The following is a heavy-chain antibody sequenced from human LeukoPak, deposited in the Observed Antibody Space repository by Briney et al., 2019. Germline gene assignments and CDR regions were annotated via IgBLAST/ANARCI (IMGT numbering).Heavy chain of an antibody. CDR2: TYSGGRT. CDR3: ARVYYGSGSLHYYYYYMDV. D-gene: IGHD3-10*01. CDR1: GFTVSSNY. V-gene: IGHV3-53*01. Sequence: PGGSLRLSCAASGFTVSSNYMSWVRQAPGKGLEWVSVTYSGGRTYYADSVKGRFTVSRDNSKNTLYLQMNSLRAEDTALYYCARVYYGSGSLHYYYYYMDVWGKGTTVTISS. J-gene: IGHJ6*03.